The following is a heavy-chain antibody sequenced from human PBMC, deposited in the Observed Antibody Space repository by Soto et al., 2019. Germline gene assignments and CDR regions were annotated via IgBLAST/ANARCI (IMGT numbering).Heavy chain of an antibody. V-gene: IGHV6-1*01. D-gene: IGHD2-2*01. Sequence: SQTLSLTCAISGDSVSSNSAAWNWIRQSPSRGLEWLGRTYYRSKWYNDYAVSVKSRITINPDTSKNQFSLQLNSVTPEDTAVYYCARDPSGGPTPVPYYYYYGMDVWGQGTTVTSP. CDR3: ARDPSGGPTPVPYYYYYGMDV. CDR1: GDSVSSNSAA. CDR2: TYYRSKWYN. J-gene: IGHJ6*02.